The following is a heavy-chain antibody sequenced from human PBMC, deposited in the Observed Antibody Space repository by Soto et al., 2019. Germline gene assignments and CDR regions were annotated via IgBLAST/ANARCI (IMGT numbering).Heavy chain of an antibody. D-gene: IGHD6-6*01. CDR3: ARDSEYSSSDLDY. V-gene: IGHV1-2*04. Sequence: GASVKVSCKASGYTFTGYYMHWVRQAPGQGLEWMGWINPNSGGTNYAQKFQGWVTMTRDTSISTAYMELSRLRSDDTAVYYCARDSEYSSSDLDYWGQGTLVTVSS. CDR2: INPNSGGT. CDR1: GYTFTGYY. J-gene: IGHJ4*02.